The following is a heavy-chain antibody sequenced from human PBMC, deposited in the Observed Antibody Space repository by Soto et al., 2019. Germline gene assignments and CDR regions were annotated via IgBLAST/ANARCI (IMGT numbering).Heavy chain of an antibody. Sequence: QVQLVQSGAEVKKPGASVKVSCKASGYTFTSYGISWVRQAPGQGLKWMGWISAYNGNTNYAQKLQGRVTMTTDTSTSTAYMELRSLRSDDTAVYYCARDRLTAMRTSSSSRGWNWFDPWGQGTLVTVSS. D-gene: IGHD6-6*01. V-gene: IGHV1-18*01. CDR1: GYTFTSYG. J-gene: IGHJ5*02. CDR3: ARDRLTAMRTSSSSRGWNWFDP. CDR2: ISAYNGNT.